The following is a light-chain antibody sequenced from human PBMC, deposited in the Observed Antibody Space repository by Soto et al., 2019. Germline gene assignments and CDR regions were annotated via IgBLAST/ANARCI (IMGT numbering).Light chain of an antibody. Sequence: DIQMTQSPSTLSASVGDRVTITCRASQSISNWLAWYQQKPGKAPKLLIYKASSLESGVPSRFSGSGSGTEVTLSISSLQADDFATYSGQQYDSYPRTFGQGTKVEIK. CDR2: KAS. CDR1: QSISNW. CDR3: QQYDSYPRT. J-gene: IGKJ1*01. V-gene: IGKV1-5*03.